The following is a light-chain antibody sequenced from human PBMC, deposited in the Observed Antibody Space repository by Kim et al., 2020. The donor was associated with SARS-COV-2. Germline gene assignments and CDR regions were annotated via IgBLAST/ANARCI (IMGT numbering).Light chain of an antibody. CDR3: QTWGSGTVV. Sequence: ASGNLACSRSNAHSTDAMRWYQKEPDKSPRYLMQLSSDGRHAEGHGLPARLSRSSAEPQRYLTISSLQSEDEADEYCQTWGSGTVVFGGGTQLTVL. CDR2: LSSDGRH. V-gene: IGLV4-69*01. CDR1: NAHSTDA. J-gene: IGLJ2*01.